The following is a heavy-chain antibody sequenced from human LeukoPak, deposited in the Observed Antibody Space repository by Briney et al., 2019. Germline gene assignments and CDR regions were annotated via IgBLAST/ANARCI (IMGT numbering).Heavy chain of an antibody. J-gene: IGHJ5*02. V-gene: IGHV1-69*05. CDR2: IIPIFGTA. D-gene: IGHD2-8*01. CDR3: ARDAAVLYGFDP. Sequence: SVKVSCKASGYTFTSYDISWVRQAPGQGLEWMGRIIPIFGTANYAQKFQGRVTITTDESTSTAYMELSSLRSEDTAVYYCARDAAVLYGFDPWGQGTLVTVSS. CDR1: GYTFTSYD.